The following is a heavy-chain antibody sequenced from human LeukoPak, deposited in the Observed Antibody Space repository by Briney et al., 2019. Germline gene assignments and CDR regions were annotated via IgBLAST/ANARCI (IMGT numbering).Heavy chain of an antibody. V-gene: IGHV4-59*01. CDR1: GGSISSYY. D-gene: IGHD3-22*01. Sequence: SETLSLTCTVSGGSISSYYWSWIRQPPGKGLERIGYIYYSGSTNYNPSLKSRVTISVDTSKNQFSLKLSSVTAADTAVYYCARSAPYYYDSSGYYLFGNGYYFDYWGQGTLVTVSS. CDR3: ARSAPYYYDSSGYYLFGNGYYFDY. CDR2: IYYSGST. J-gene: IGHJ4*02.